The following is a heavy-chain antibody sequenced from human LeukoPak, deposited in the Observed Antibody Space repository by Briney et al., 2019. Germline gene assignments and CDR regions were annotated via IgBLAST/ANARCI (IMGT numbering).Heavy chain of an antibody. D-gene: IGHD6-19*01. V-gene: IGHV3-23*01. Sequence: PGGSLRLSCAASGFTFSSHGMNWVRQAPGKGLEWVSGIRGDGVTTYYADSVKGRFTISRDNSKNTLYLQMNSLRAEDTAVYYCAKGKAVAVNFDYWGQGTLVTVSS. J-gene: IGHJ4*02. CDR2: IRGDGVTT. CDR1: GFTFSSHG. CDR3: AKGKAVAVNFDY.